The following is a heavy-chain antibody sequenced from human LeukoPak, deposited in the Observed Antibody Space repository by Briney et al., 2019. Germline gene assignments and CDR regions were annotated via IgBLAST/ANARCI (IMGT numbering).Heavy chain of an antibody. V-gene: IGHV4-4*08. CDR3: AIGVPAARYAFDI. CDR1: GGSISSYY. CDR2: IYTSGST. J-gene: IGHJ3*02. D-gene: IGHD2-2*01. Sequence: SETLSLTCTVSGGSISSYYWSWIRQPPGKGLEWIGYIYTSGSTNYNPSLKSRVTISVDTSKNQFSLKLSSVTAADTAVYYCAIGVPAARYAFDIWGQGTMVTVSS.